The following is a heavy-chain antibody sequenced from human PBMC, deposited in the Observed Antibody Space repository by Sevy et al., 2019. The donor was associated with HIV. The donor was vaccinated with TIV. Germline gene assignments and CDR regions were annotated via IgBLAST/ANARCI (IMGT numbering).Heavy chain of an antibody. J-gene: IGHJ4*02. V-gene: IGHV3-30*02. D-gene: IGHD6-19*01. CDR2: IGYDGTDK. Sequence: GGSLRLSCTASGFTFSYYGMHWVRQTPGKGLEWVAFIGYDGTDKYYSDSVKGRFAISTDNSKNTLFLQMNSLRTEDTAIYYCAKNTASAGKRGFDDWGQGALVTVSS. CDR3: AKNTASAGKRGFDD. CDR1: GFTFSYYG.